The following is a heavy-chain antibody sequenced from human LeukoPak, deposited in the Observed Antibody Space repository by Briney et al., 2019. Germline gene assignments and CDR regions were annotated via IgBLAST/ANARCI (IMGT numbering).Heavy chain of an antibody. CDR1: GGSFSGYY. D-gene: IGHD6-13*01. CDR2: INHSGST. Sequence: SETLSLTCAVYGGSFSGYYWSWIRQPPGKGLEWIGEINHSGSTNYNPSLKSRVTISVDTSKNQFSLKLSSVTAAGTAVYYCARRPPYSSSWYGDDAFDIWGQGTMVTVSS. V-gene: IGHV4-34*01. CDR3: ARRPPYSSSWYGDDAFDI. J-gene: IGHJ3*02.